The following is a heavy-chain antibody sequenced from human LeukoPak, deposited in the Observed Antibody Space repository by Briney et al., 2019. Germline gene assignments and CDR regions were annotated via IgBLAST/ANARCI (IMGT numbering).Heavy chain of an antibody. CDR1: GGSISSYY. D-gene: IGHD3-22*01. V-gene: IGHV4-4*09. J-gene: IGHJ4*02. CDR3: APYGSGYHFDY. Sequence: SETLSLTCTVSGGSISSYYWSWIRQPPGKGLEWIGYIYTSGSTNYNPSLKGRVTISVDTSKNQFSLKLSSVTAADTAVYYCAPYGSGYHFDYWGQGTLVTVSS. CDR2: IYTSGST.